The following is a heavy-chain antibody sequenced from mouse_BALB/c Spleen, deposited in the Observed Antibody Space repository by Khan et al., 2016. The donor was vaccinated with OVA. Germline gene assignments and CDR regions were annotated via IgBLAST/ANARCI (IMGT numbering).Heavy chain of an antibody. J-gene: IGHJ1*01. Sequence: QIQLVQSGPELKKPGETVKISCKASGYTFTNYGMNWVKLAPGKGLKWMGWINTYTGEPTYADDFKGRFAFSLETSASTAYLQINNLKNEDTATSFCARMKPYWYFDVWGEGTTVTVSS. V-gene: IGHV9-3-1*01. CDR3: ARMKPYWYFDV. CDR2: INTYTGEP. CDR1: GYTFTNYG.